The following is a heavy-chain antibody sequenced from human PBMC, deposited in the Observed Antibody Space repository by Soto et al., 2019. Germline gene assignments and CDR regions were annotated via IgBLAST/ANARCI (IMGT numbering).Heavy chain of an antibody. CDR2: IVVGSGNT. CDR1: GFTFTSSA. J-gene: IGHJ6*02. Sequence: ASVKVSCKASGFTFTSSAVQWVRQARGQRLEWIGWIVVGSGNTNYAQKFQERVTITRDMSTSTAYMELSSLRSEDTAVYYCAADIVVVPAAINLSYYYYGMDVWGQGTTVTVSS. D-gene: IGHD2-2*01. V-gene: IGHV1-58*01. CDR3: AADIVVVPAAINLSYYYYGMDV.